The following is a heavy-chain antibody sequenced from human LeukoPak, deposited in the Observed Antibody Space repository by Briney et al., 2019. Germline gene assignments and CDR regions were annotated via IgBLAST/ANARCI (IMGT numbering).Heavy chain of an antibody. Sequence: GGSLRLSCAASGFTVSSNYMSWVRQAPGKGLEGVSVIYSGGSTYYADSVKGRFTISRDNSKNTLYLQINSLRAEDTAVYYCARASTEAYSGYDYFDYWGQGTLVTVSS. D-gene: IGHD5-12*01. CDR1: GFTVSSNY. CDR3: ARASTEAYSGYDYFDY. V-gene: IGHV3-53*01. J-gene: IGHJ4*02. CDR2: IYSGGST.